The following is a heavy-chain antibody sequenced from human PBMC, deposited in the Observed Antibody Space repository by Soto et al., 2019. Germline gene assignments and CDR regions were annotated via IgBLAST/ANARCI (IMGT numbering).Heavy chain of an antibody. Sequence: SETLSLTCTVSGASISSSSYYWGWIRQPPGKGLEWIGSIYYSGSTYYNPSLKSRVTISVDTSKNQFSLKLSSVTAADTAVYYCARQSSDYFDYWGQGTLVTVSS. CDR3: ARQSSDYFDY. V-gene: IGHV4-39*01. J-gene: IGHJ4*02. CDR1: GASISSSSYY. D-gene: IGHD6-19*01. CDR2: IYYSGST.